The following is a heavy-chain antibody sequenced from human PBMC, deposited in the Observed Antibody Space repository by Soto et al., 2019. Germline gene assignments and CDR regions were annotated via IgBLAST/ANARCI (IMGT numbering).Heavy chain of an antibody. Sequence: QVQLVESGGGVVQPGRSLRLSCAASGFTFSSYAMHWVRQATGKGLEWVAVISYDGSNKYYADSVKGRFTISRDNSKNTLYLQMNSLRAEDTAVYYCAREYGTSYYFDYWGQGTLVTVSS. D-gene: IGHD6-6*01. V-gene: IGHV3-30-3*01. CDR2: ISYDGSNK. CDR3: AREYGTSYYFDY. J-gene: IGHJ4*02. CDR1: GFTFSSYA.